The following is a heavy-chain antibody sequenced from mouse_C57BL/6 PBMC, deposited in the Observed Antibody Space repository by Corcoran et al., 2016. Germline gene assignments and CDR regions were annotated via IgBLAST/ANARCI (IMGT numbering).Heavy chain of an antibody. D-gene: IGHD2-3*01. V-gene: IGHV1-18*01. CDR1: GYTFTDYN. J-gene: IGHJ3*01. Sequence: EVQLQQSGPELVKPGASVKIPCKASGYTFTDYNMDWVKQSHGKSLEWIGDINPNNGGTSYNQKFKGKATLTVDKSSSTAYMELRSLTSEDSVVYYCANDGHYRAWFAYGGQGTLVTVSA. CDR3: ANDGHYRAWFAY. CDR2: INPNNGGT.